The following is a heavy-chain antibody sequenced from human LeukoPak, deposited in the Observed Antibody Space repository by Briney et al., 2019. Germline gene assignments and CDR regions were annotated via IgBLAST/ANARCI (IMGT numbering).Heavy chain of an antibody. V-gene: IGHV4-39*01. CDR3: ARGIANVYYYSYYFDY. Sequence: KPSETLPLTCTVSGGSISSSSYYWGWIRQPPGKGLEWIGSIYYSGSTYYNPSLKSRVTISVDTSKNQFSLKLSSVTAADTAVYYCARGIANVYYYSYYFDYWGQGTLVTVSS. D-gene: IGHD3-16*01. CDR1: GGSISSSSYY. J-gene: IGHJ4*02. CDR2: IYYSGST.